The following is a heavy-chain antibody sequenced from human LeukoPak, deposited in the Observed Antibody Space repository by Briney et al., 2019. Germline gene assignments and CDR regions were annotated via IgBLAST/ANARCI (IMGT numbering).Heavy chain of an antibody. J-gene: IGHJ3*01. V-gene: IGHV3-73*01. D-gene: IGHD3-16*01. CDR3: SRGGSYALDAFDV. Sequence: PGGSLKLSCAASGFTFSGSAIHWVRQSSGKGLEWVGQIDKKDKGYATATAYAASVKGRFTISRDNAKSSLHLQMNSLRAEDTAVYYCSRGGSYALDAFDVWGQGTMVTVSS. CDR2: IDKKDKGYATAT. CDR1: GFTFSGSA.